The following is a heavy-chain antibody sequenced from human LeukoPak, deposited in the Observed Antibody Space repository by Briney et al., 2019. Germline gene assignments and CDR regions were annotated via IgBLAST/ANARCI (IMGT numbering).Heavy chain of an antibody. CDR1: GFTFSSYA. D-gene: IGHD2-15*01. Sequence: QSGGSLRLSCAASGFTFSSYAMSWVRQAPGKGLEWVSAITATSSNTYDADSVQGRFIISRDNSKNTLYLQMNSLRAEDTAIYYCAKNGDRGAYCTGGTCYPYFYYYMDVWGKGTTVTI. J-gene: IGHJ6*03. CDR2: ITATSSNT. CDR3: AKNGDRGAYCTGGTCYPYFYYYMDV. V-gene: IGHV3-23*01.